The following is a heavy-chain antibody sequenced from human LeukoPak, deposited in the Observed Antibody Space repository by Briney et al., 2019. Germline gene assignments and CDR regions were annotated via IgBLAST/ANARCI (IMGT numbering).Heavy chain of an antibody. CDR3: ARVTGPGIAVADTKGPFDY. J-gene: IGHJ4*02. V-gene: IGHV1-18*01. CDR2: ISAYNGNT. CDR1: GYTFTSYG. D-gene: IGHD6-19*01. Sequence: ASVKVSCKASGYTFTSYGISWVRQAPGQGLEWMGWISAYNGNTNYAQKLQGRVTMSTDTSTSTAYMELRSLRSDDTAVYYCARVTGPGIAVADTKGPFDYWGQGTLVTVSS.